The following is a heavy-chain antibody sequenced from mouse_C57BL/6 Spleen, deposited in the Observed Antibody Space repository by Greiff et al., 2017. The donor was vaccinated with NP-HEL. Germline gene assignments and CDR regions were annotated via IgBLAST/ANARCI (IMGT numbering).Heavy chain of an antibody. CDR1: GYTFTSYG. J-gene: IGHJ2*01. CDR2: IYPRSGNT. D-gene: IGHD2-5*01. V-gene: IGHV1-81*01. CDR3: ARGGSNYEDYFDY. Sequence: QVQLKQSGAELARPGASVKLSCKASGYTFTSYGISWVKQRTGQGLEWIGEIYPRSGNTYYNEKFKGKATLTADKSSSTAYMELRSLTSEDSAVYFCARGGSNYEDYFDYWGQGTTLTVSS.